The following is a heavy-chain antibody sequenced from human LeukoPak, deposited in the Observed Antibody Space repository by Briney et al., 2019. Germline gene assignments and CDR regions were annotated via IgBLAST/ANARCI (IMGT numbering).Heavy chain of an antibody. D-gene: IGHD6-13*01. CDR1: GFTFDDYA. Sequence: PGRSLRLSCAASGFTFDDYAMHWVRQAPGKGLEWVSGISWNSGSIGYADSVKGRFTICRDNAKSSLYLQMNSLRAEDTAIYYCARDNLAAAGDDNFDIWGQGTMVTVSS. V-gene: IGHV3-9*01. CDR2: ISWNSGSI. J-gene: IGHJ3*02. CDR3: ARDNLAAAGDDNFDI.